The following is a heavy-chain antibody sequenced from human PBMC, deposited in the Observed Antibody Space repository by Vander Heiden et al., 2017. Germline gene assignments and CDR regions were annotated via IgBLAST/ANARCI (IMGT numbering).Heavy chain of an antibody. CDR3: AKARSGYCSGGSCHFYYNYAMDV. Sequence: VQLLESGGGFVHPGGSLRLSCAASGFRFSNYAMSWVRQAPGKGLGLVSVISSSGDTRYFADSVTGRFTFSRDNSKNTLSLQMNSLRVEDTAIYYCAKARSGYCSGGSCHFYYNYAMDVWGQGDTVTVSS. CDR2: ISSSGDTR. D-gene: IGHD2-15*01. V-gene: IGHV3-23*01. J-gene: IGHJ6*02. CDR1: GFRFSNYA.